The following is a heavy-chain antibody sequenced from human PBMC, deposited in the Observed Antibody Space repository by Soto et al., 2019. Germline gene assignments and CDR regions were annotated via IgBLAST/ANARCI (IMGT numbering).Heavy chain of an antibody. D-gene: IGHD2-2*01. V-gene: IGHV4-59*08. CDR1: GGSISSYY. CDR2: IYYSGST. Sequence: SETLSLTCTVSGGSISSYYWSWIRQPPGKGLEWIGYIYYSGSTNYNPSLKSRVTISVDTPKNQFSLKVSSVTAADTAVYYCARTPAAATFDYWGQGTLVTVSS. J-gene: IGHJ4*02. CDR3: ARTPAAATFDY.